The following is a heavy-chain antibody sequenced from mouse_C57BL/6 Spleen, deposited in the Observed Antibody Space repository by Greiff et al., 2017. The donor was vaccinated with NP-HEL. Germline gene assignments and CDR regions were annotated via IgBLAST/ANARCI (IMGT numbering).Heavy chain of an antibody. V-gene: IGHV1-5*01. D-gene: IGHD1-1*01. CDR2: IYPGNSDT. Sequence: EVHLVESGTVLARPGASVKMSCKTSGYTFTSYWMHWVKQRPGQGLEWIGAIYPGNSDTSYNQKFKGKAKLTAVTSASTAYMELSSLTNEDSAVYYCTRSNYGSSSWFAYWGQGTLVTVSA. CDR1: GYTFTSYW. CDR3: TRSNYGSSSWFAY. J-gene: IGHJ3*01.